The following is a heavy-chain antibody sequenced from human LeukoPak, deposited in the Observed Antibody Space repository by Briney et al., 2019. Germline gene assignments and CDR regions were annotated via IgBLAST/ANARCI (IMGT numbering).Heavy chain of an antibody. CDR1: GGSISSGGYY. Sequence: SQTLSLTCTVSGGSISSGGYYWSWIRQHPGKGLEWIGYIYYSGSTYYNPSLKSRVTISVDTSKNRFSLKLSSVTAADTAVYYCARTRLPHYSIDYWGQGTLVTVSS. V-gene: IGHV4-31*03. J-gene: IGHJ4*02. CDR3: ARTRLPHYSIDY. CDR2: IYYSGST. D-gene: IGHD2-15*01.